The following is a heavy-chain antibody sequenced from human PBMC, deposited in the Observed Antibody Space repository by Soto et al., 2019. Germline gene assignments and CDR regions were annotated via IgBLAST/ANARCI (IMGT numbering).Heavy chain of an antibody. CDR2: ISAYNGNT. CDR1: GYSLTSYG. D-gene: IGHD2-2*01. J-gene: IGHJ5*02. V-gene: IGHV1-18*01. CDR3: ARDVQEFKARDAHDCSSTSCQGHNWFDP. Sequence: ASVKVACKGSGYSLTSYGISWVRQAPGQGLEWMGWISAYNGNTNYAQKLQGRVTMTTDTSTSTAYMELRSLRSDDTAVYYCARDVQEFKARDAHDCSSTSCQGHNWFDPWGQGTLVTVSS.